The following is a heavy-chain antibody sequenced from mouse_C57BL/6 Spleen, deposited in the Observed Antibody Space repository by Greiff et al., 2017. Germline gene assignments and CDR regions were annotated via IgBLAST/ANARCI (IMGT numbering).Heavy chain of an antibody. D-gene: IGHD1-1*01. V-gene: IGHV5-4*03. CDR1: GFTFSSYA. CDR3: ARYGSSLFDY. J-gene: IGHJ2*01. CDR2: ISDGGSYT. Sequence: EVNVVESGGGLVKPGGSLKLSCAASGFTFSSYAMSWVRQTPEKRLEWVATISDGGSYTYYPDNVKGRFTISRDNAKNNLYLQMSHLKSEDTAMYYCARYGSSLFDYWGQGTTLTVSS.